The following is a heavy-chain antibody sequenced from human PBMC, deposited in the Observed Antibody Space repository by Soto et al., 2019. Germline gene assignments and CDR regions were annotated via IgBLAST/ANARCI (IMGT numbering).Heavy chain of an antibody. D-gene: IGHD3-16*01. CDR3: AKSGGEY. CDR2: ISDSGRT. J-gene: IGHJ4*02. CDR1: GGSISSHY. V-gene: IGHV4-59*11. Sequence: QVHLQESGPGLVKPSETLSLTCTVSGGSISSHYWSWIRQPPGKGLEWIGYISDSGRTNYNPSLKSRVTISADTSKSQFSLKLTSVTVADTAVYYCAKSGGEYWGQGTLVTVSS.